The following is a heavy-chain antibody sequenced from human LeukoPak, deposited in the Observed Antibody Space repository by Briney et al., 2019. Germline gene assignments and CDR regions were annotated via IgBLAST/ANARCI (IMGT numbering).Heavy chain of an antibody. CDR2: IYHSGST. J-gene: IGHJ4*02. CDR3: ARDIGVAYGSGSYNIV. Sequence: SGTLSLTCAVSGGSISSSHWWSWVRQPPGKGLEWIGDIYHSGSTNYNPSLKSRVSISVDKSKNQFSLKLSSVTAADTAVYYCARDIGVAYGSGSYNIVWGQGTLVTVSS. D-gene: IGHD3-10*01. CDR1: GGSISSSHW. V-gene: IGHV4-4*02.